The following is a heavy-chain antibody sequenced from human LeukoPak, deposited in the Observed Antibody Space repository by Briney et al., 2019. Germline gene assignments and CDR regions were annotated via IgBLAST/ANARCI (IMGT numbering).Heavy chain of an antibody. J-gene: IGHJ6*03. Sequence: ASVKVSCKASGYTFTSYDINWVRQATGQGLEWMGWMNPNSGNTGYAQKFQGRVTMTRNTSISTAYMELSSLRSEDTAVYYCARGSRTSSSWYYYYYMDVWGKGTTVTVSS. D-gene: IGHD6-13*01. CDR2: MNPNSGNT. CDR3: ARGSRTSSSWYYYYYMDV. V-gene: IGHV1-8*01. CDR1: GYTFTSYD.